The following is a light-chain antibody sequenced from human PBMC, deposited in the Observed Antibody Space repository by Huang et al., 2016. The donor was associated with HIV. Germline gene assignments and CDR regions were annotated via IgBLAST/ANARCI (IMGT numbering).Light chain of an antibody. V-gene: IGKV1-39*01. Sequence: IQMTQSPTSLSASVGDRVYISCRTSQSVGTYLNWYQQKPGKAPKLLIASASTLHSGVPSRFSGGGSGTGFTLTIRGLQFDDFATYFCQQSYGALSSFGPGTRL. CDR2: SAS. CDR1: QSVGTY. J-gene: IGKJ5*01. CDR3: QQSYGALSS.